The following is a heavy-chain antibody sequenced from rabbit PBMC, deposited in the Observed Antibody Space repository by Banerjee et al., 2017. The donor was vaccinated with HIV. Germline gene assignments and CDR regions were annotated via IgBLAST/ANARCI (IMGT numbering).Heavy chain of an antibody. CDR1: GIDFSLYY. J-gene: IGHJ4*01. Sequence: QLVESGGGLVQPGGSLKLSCKASGIDFSLYYMSWVRQAPGKGLEWIGYIDAIFGTTYYATWVNGRFTISSHNAQNTLYLQLSSLTAADTATYFCVKIVVAIGRMHYFSLWAQGPWSPS. D-gene: IGHD4-1*01. CDR2: IDAIFGTT. V-gene: IGHV1S7*01. CDR3: VKIVVAIGRMHYFSL.